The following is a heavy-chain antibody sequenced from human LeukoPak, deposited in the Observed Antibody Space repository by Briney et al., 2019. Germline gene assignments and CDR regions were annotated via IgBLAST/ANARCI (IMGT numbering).Heavy chain of an antibody. J-gene: IGHJ4*02. CDR2: ISKSDTYI. Sequence: GGSLRLSCAASGFTFSDYSMSWVRQAPGRGLEWVSSISKSDTYIYYADSVKGRFTISRDNPKSSLYLQMNSLRVEDTAVYYCAATYYYDGSGDYWGQGTLVTVSS. V-gene: IGHV3-21*01. CDR1: GFTFSDYS. D-gene: IGHD3-22*01. CDR3: AATYYYDGSGDY.